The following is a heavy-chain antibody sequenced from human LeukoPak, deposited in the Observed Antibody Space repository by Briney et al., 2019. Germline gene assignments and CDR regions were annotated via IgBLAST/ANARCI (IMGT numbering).Heavy chain of an antibody. J-gene: IGHJ5*02. CDR2: ISAYNGNT. D-gene: IGHD3-10*01. V-gene: IGHV1-18*01. CDR1: GYTFTSYG. CDR3: ARSLRPRGGSGSYYTPHKGTRRSALHNWFDP. Sequence: GASVKVSCKASGYTFTSYGISWVRQAPGQGLEWMGWISAYNGNTNYAQKLQGRVTMTTDTSTSTAYMELRSLRSDDTAVYYCARSLRPRGGSGSYYTPHKGTRRSALHNWFDPWGQGTLVTVSS.